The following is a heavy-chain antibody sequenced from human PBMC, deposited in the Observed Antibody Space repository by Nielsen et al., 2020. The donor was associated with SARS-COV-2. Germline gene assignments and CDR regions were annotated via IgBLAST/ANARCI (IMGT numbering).Heavy chain of an antibody. CDR2: IYSSGTT. J-gene: IGHJ2*01. CDR3: ARHGVRGVMWYFDL. D-gene: IGHD3-10*01. CDR1: GGSISSYY. Sequence: GSLKLSCTVSGGSISSYYWSWIRQPPGKGLEWIGYIYSSGTTNYNPSLKSRVTISVDTSKNHFSLKLSSLAAADTAVYYCARHGVRGVMWYFDLWGRGTLVTVSS. V-gene: IGHV4-59*08.